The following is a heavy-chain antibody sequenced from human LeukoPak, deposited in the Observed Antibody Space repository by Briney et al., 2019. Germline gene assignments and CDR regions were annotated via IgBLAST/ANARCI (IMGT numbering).Heavy chain of an antibody. CDR3: AKGRITMVRGVSMDV. CDR2: IKQDGSEK. Sequence: GGSLRLSCAASGFIFSSYWMSWVRQAPGKGLEWVGNIKQDGSEKYYVDSVKGRFTISRDNAKNSLYLQMNSLRAEDTAVYYCAKGRITMVRGVSMDVWGKGTTVTVSS. V-gene: IGHV3-7*01. J-gene: IGHJ6*04. CDR1: GFIFSSYW. D-gene: IGHD3-10*01.